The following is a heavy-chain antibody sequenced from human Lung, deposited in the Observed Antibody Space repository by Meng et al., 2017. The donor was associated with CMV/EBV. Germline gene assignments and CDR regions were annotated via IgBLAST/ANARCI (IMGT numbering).Heavy chain of an antibody. CDR2: IKTKTDGGTT. V-gene: IGHV3-15*01. D-gene: IGHD3-10*01. Sequence: GESLKISCAASGFTFSNAWMTWVRQAPGKGLEWVGRIKTKTDGGTTDYPAPVRARISSSRDESKNTLFLQINSLKTEDAAVYYCTKLDGSGSSAIDYWGQGNXVTVDS. J-gene: IGHJ4*02. CDR3: TKLDGSGSSAIDY. CDR1: GFTFSNAW.